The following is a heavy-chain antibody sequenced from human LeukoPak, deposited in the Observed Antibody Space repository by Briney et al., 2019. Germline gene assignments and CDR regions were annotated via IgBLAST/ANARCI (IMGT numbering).Heavy chain of an antibody. CDR1: GGSISGYY. Sequence: KPSETLSLTCTVSGGSISGYYWSWIRQPPGKGPEWIGYIYYSGSTNYNPSLKSRVTISVDTSKNQFSLKLSSVTAAGTAVYYCARGCSAGTPHNWFDPWGQGTLATVSS. CDR2: IYYSGST. V-gene: IGHV4-59*01. CDR3: ARGCSAGTPHNWFDP. D-gene: IGHD6-13*01. J-gene: IGHJ5*02.